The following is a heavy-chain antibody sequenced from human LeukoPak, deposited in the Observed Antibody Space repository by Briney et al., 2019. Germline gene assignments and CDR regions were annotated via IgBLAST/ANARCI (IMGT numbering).Heavy chain of an antibody. D-gene: IGHD5-24*01. CDR3: ANLNMATIGSFDI. V-gene: IGHV1-69*13. CDR1: GGTFSSYA. J-gene: IGHJ3*02. CDR2: IIPIFGTA. Sequence: SVKVSCKASGGTFSSYAISWVRQAPGQGLEWMGGIIPIFGTANYAQKFQGRVTITADESTSTAYMELSSLRSEDTAVYYCANLNMATIGSFDIWGQGTMVTVSS.